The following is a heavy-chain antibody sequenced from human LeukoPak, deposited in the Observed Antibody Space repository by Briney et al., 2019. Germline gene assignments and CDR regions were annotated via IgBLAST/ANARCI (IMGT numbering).Heavy chain of an antibody. CDR3: ARDYYYDSSGYYPSYYYYYGMDV. Sequence: ASVKVSCKASGYTFTGYYMHWVRQAPGQGLEWMGWINPNSGGTNYAQKFQGRVTMTRDTSISPAYMELSRLRSDDTAVYYCARDYYYDSSGYYPSYYYYYGMDVWGQGTTVTVSS. J-gene: IGHJ6*02. V-gene: IGHV1-2*02. CDR2: INPNSGGT. CDR1: GYTFTGYY. D-gene: IGHD3-22*01.